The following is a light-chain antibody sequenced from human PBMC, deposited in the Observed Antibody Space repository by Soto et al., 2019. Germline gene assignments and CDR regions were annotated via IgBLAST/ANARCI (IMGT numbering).Light chain of an antibody. CDR1: SGHSSYA. CDR3: QTWGTGIYV. J-gene: IGLJ7*01. CDR2: LNSDGTH. Sequence: QLVLTQSPSASASLGASDKLTCTLSSGHSSYAIAWHQQRPEKGPRYLMKLNSDGTHSKGDGIPDRFSGSSSGAERYLTISRLQSEDEADYYCQTWGTGIYVFGGGTQLTVL. V-gene: IGLV4-69*01.